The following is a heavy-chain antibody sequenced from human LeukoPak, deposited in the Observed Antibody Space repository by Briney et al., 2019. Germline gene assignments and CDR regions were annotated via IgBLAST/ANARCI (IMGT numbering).Heavy chain of an antibody. CDR1: GYTFTNFY. CDR2: INPTTGST. J-gene: IGHJ3*02. Sequence: ASVKVSCKASGYTFTNFYLHWVRQAPGQGLEWMGIINPTTGSTTYAQKLQGRVTITRDMSTSTVYMELSSLVSEDTAVYFCARDLNPQSIGMRAFDIWGQGTMVTASS. D-gene: IGHD1-14*01. CDR3: ARDLNPQSIGMRAFDI. V-gene: IGHV1-46*01.